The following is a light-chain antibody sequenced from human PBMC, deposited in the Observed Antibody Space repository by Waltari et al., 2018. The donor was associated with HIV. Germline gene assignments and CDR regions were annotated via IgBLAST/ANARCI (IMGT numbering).Light chain of an antibody. Sequence: VLTQPPSVAVAPGQTAQITCGGDNNGTKSVQWYQQKPGQAPVVVVHDDSDRPSGIPERFSGSNSGNTAPLTFSRVEAGDEADYHCQVWNSRSDHLVFGGGTKLTVL. CDR1: NNGTKS. V-gene: IGLV3-21*02. CDR2: DDS. J-gene: IGLJ2*01. CDR3: QVWNSRSDHLV.